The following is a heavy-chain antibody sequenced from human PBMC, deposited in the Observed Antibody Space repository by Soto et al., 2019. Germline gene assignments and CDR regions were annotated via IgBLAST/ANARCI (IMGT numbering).Heavy chain of an antibody. D-gene: IGHD2-21*02. CDR2: INGVDGAT. V-gene: IGHV3-48*03. Sequence: VGSLRLSCKASGFVVSSHEVNWFRQAPGKGLEWLSYINGVDGATYYADSVNGRFTVSRDNAENSFHLQMNSLRAEDTAAYYCARETPHCGGDCLDYWGQGTLVTV. CDR1: GFVVSSHE. J-gene: IGHJ4*02. CDR3: ARETPHCGGDCLDY.